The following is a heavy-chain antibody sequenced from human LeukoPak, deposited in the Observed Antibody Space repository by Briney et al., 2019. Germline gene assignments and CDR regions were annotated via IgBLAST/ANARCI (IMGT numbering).Heavy chain of an antibody. CDR3: ATRTLYGGNGYFDY. Sequence: ASVKVSCKASGYTFTSYGISWVRQAPGQGLEWMGWISAYNGNTKYAQKLQGRVTMTTDTSTSTAYMELRSLRSDDTAVYYCATRTLYGGNGYFDYWGQGTLATVSS. CDR2: ISAYNGNT. V-gene: IGHV1-18*01. CDR1: GYTFTSYG. D-gene: IGHD4-23*01. J-gene: IGHJ4*02.